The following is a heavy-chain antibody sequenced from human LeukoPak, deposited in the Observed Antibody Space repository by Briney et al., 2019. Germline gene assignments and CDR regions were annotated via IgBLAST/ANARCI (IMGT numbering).Heavy chain of an antibody. V-gene: IGHV3-53*01. J-gene: IGHJ4*02. CDR1: GFSVSSIY. D-gene: IGHD1-1*01. CDR3: ARAPNWRFDH. CDR2: IYSDGTT. Sequence: GGSLRLSCAASGFSVSSIYMNWVRQAPGKGLEWVSVIYSDGTTYYADSVKGRFTISRGDSKNTLYLHMNSLRAEDTAAYYCARAPNWRFDHWGQGTLVTVSS.